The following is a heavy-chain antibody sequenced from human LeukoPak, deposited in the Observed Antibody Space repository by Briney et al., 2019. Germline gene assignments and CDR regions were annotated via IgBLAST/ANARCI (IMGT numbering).Heavy chain of an antibody. Sequence: GGSLRLSCAASGFTFSSYAMHWVRQAPGKGLEWVAVISYDGSNKYYADSVKGRFTISRDNSKNTLYLQMNSLRAEDTAVYYCARDTQKGAAAGPYFDYWGQGTLVTVSS. D-gene: IGHD6-13*01. J-gene: IGHJ4*02. CDR3: ARDTQKGAAAGPYFDY. CDR2: ISYDGSNK. CDR1: GFTFSSYA. V-gene: IGHV3-30-3*01.